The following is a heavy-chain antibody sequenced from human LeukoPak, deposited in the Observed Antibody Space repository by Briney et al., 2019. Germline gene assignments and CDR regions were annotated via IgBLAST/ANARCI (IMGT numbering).Heavy chain of an antibody. CDR3: AKGSYSSGWYDYFDY. J-gene: IGHJ4*02. D-gene: IGHD6-19*01. V-gene: IGHV3-30*18. CDR2: ISYDGSNK. Sequence: PGGSLRLSCAASGFTFSSYSMNWVRQAPGKGLEWVAVISYDGSNKYYADSVKGRFTISRDNSKNTLYLQMNSLRAEDTAVYYCAKGSYSSGWYDYFDYWGQGTLVTVSS. CDR1: GFTFSSYS.